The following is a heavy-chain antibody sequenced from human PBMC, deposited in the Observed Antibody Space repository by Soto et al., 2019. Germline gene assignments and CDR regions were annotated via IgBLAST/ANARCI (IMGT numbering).Heavy chain of an antibody. CDR3: ARQRTDIVVVVAATRSMGWFDP. CDR1: GGSISSGDYY. V-gene: IGHV4-30-4*01. J-gene: IGHJ5*02. D-gene: IGHD2-15*01. Sequence: QVQLQESGPGLVKPSQTLSLTCTVSGGSISSGDYYWSWIRQPPGKGLEWIGYIYYSGSTYYNPSLKSRVTISVDTSKNQFSLKLSSVTAADTAVYYCARQRTDIVVVVAATRSMGWFDPWGQGTLVTVSS. CDR2: IYYSGST.